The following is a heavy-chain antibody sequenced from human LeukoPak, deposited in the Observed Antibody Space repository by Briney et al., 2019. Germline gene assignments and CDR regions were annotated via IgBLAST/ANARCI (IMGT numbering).Heavy chain of an antibody. CDR1: GGSFSGYY. J-gene: IGHJ4*02. CDR2: INHSGST. V-gene: IGHV4-34*01. Sequence: SETLSLTCAVYGGSFSGYYWSWIRQPPGKGLEWIGEINHSGSTNYNPSLKSRVTISVDTSKNQFSLKLSYVTAADTAVYYCARSKNVGYYYGSGSYYKNYFDYWGQGTLVTVSS. CDR3: ARSKNVGYYYGSGSYYKNYFDY. D-gene: IGHD3-10*01.